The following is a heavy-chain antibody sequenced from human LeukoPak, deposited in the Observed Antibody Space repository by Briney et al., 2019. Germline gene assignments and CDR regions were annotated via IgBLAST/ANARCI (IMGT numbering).Heavy chain of an antibody. D-gene: IGHD7-27*01. V-gene: IGHV1-18*04. CDR1: GYTFTGYY. CDR2: ISAYNGNT. CDR3: ARVYGWGSFDY. Sequence: ASVKVSCKASGYTFTGYYMHWVRQAPGRGLEWMGWISAYNGNTNYAQKLQGRVTMTTDTSTSTAYMELRSLRSDDTAVYYCARVYGWGSFDYWGQGTLVTVSS. J-gene: IGHJ4*02.